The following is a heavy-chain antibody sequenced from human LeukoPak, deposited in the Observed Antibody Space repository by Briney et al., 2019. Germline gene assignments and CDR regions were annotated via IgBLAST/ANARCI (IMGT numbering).Heavy chain of an antibody. CDR1: GYSFTSYW. CDR3: VRNTLLWFGDSLPPADFDY. Sequence: GESLKISCKGSGYSFTSYWISRVRQMPGKGLEWMGRIDPSDSYTKYSPSFQGHVTISVDKSISTAYLQWSSLRASDTAMYYCVRNTLLWFGDSLPPADFDYWGQGTLVTVSS. D-gene: IGHD3-10*01. J-gene: IGHJ4*02. CDR2: IDPSDSYT. V-gene: IGHV5-10-1*01.